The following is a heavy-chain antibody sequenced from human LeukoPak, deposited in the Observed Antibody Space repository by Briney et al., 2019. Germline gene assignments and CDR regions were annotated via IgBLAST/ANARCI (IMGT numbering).Heavy chain of an antibody. CDR1: GFTLRSYW. J-gene: IGHJ4*02. CDR3: ARTHGDYVRRREGYFDY. D-gene: IGHD4-17*01. Sequence: HAGGSLRLSCAASGFTLRSYWMHWVRQAPGKGLVWVSRINSDGISTTYADSVKGRFTISRDNAKNTLYLQMNSLRAEDTAVYYCARTHGDYVRRREGYFDYWGQGTLVTVSS. V-gene: IGHV3-74*01. CDR2: INSDGIST.